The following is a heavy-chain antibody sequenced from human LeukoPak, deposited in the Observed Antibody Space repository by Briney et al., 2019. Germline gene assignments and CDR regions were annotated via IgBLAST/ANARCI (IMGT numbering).Heavy chain of an antibody. D-gene: IGHD3-10*01. CDR3: TTDPFMVRGVILVY. J-gene: IGHJ4*02. V-gene: IGHV3-15*01. CDR2: IKSKTDGGTT. Sequence: GGSLRLSCAASGFTFSNAWMSWVRQAPGKGLEWVGRIKSKTDGGTTDYAAPVKGRFTISRDDSKNTLYLQMNSLKTEDTAVYYCTTDPFMVRGVILVYWGRGTLVTVSS. CDR1: GFTFSNAW.